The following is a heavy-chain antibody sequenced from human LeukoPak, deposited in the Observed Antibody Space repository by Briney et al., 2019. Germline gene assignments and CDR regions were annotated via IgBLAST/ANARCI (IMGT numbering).Heavy chain of an antibody. Sequence: GGSLRLSCAASGFTFSSYWMSWVRQAPGKGLEWVANIKQDGSEKYYADSVKGRFTISRDNAKNSLYLQMNSLSAEDTAVYYCARDKYGYYYYYMDVWGKGTTVTVSS. CDR1: GFTFSSYW. CDR2: IKQDGSEK. CDR3: ARDKYGYYYYYMDV. J-gene: IGHJ6*03. V-gene: IGHV3-7*01. D-gene: IGHD3-10*01.